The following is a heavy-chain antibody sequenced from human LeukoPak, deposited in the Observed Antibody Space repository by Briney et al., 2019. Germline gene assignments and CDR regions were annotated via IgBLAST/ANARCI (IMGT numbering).Heavy chain of an antibody. CDR3: AREAAQLGYYYYYMDV. V-gene: IGHV1-2*02. D-gene: IGHD1-26*01. CDR1: GYTFTGYY. J-gene: IGHJ6*03. CDR2: INPNSGGT. Sequence: ASVKVSCKASGYTFTGYYMHWVRQATGQGLEWMGWINPNSGGTNYAQKFQGRVTMTRDTSISTAYMELSRLRSDDTAVYYCAREAAQLGYYYYYMDVWGKGTTVTVSS.